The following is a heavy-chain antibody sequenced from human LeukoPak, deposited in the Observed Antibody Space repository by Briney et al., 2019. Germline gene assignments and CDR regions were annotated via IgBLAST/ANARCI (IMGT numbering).Heavy chain of an antibody. CDR1: GYTFTNYY. CDR2: INPSGGRT. Sequence: SVKVSCKASGYTFTNYYIHWVRQAPGQGLEWMGMINPSGGRTTYAKKFQGRVTMTRDTSTNTVYTELSSLRSDDTAVYYCARDYYGGHNLYNFDFWGQGTRVIVSS. V-gene: IGHV1-46*01. D-gene: IGHD3-10*01. J-gene: IGHJ4*02. CDR3: ARDYYGGHNLYNFDF.